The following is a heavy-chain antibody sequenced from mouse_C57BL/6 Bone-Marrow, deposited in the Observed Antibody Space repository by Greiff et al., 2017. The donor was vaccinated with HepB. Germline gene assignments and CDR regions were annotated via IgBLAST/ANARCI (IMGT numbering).Heavy chain of an antibody. CDR3: ALLLRAWFAY. Sequence: VKLVESGAELARPGASVKLSCKASGYTFTSYGISWVKQRTGQGLEWIGEIYPRSGNTYYNEKFKGKATLTADKSSSTAYMEIRSLTSEDSAVYFFALLLRAWFAYWGQGTLVTVSA. V-gene: IGHV1-81*01. CDR2: IYPRSGNT. J-gene: IGHJ3*01. D-gene: IGHD1-1*01. CDR1: GYTFTSYG.